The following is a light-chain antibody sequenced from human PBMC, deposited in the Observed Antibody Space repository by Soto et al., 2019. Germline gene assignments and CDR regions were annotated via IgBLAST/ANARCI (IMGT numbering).Light chain of an antibody. J-gene: IGLJ3*02. CDR2: STY. CDR1: TGAVTSAYY. CDR3: LLYYGGAQV. Sequence: QAVVTQEPSLTVSPGGTVTLTCASSTGAVTSAYYPNWFQQKPGQVPRALIYSTYNKYSWTPARFSGSLLGGRAALILSGVQPEDEAEYYCLLYYGGAQVFGGGTKLTVL. V-gene: IGLV7-43*01.